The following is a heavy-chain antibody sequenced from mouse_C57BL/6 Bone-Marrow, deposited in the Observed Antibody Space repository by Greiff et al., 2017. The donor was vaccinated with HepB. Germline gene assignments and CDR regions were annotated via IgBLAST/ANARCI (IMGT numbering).Heavy chain of an antibody. J-gene: IGHJ4*01. CDR1: GYAFSSSW. CDR3: ARSLTTVVRYYAMDY. D-gene: IGHD1-1*01. Sequence: VQLQQSGPELVKPGASVKISCKASGYAFSSSWMNWVKQRPGKGLEWIGRIYPGDGDTNYNGKFKGKATLTADKSSSTAYMQLSSLTSEDSAVYFCARSLTTVVRYYAMDYWGQGTSVTVSS. CDR2: IYPGDGDT. V-gene: IGHV1-82*01.